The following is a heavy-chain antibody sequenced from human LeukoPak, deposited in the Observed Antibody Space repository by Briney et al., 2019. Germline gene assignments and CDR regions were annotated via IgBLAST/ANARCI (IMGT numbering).Heavy chain of an antibody. V-gene: IGHV3-23*01. J-gene: IGHJ4*02. CDR1: GFTFSNYA. CDR3: AKWGDFDVLTGYYVPDF. CDR2: ITGSGGNT. D-gene: IGHD3-9*01. Sequence: GGSLRLSCAASGFTFSNYAMSWVRQAPGKGLEWVSAITGSGGNTYYTDSVKGRFTISRDNSKNTLYLQMNSLRDEDTAVYYCAKWGDFDVLTGYYVPDFWGQGTLVTVSS.